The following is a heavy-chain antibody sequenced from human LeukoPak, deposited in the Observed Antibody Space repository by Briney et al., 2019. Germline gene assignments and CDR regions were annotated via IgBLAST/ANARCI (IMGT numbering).Heavy chain of an antibody. CDR3: ARVGSGTPEDYFDY. CDR2: MNPNSGNT. CDR1: GYTFTSYD. D-gene: IGHD1-26*01. J-gene: IGHJ4*02. V-gene: IGHV1-8*01. Sequence: ASVKVSCKASGYTFTSYDINWVRQATGQGLKWMGWMNPNSGNTGYAQKFQGRVTMTRNTSISTAYMELSSPRSEDTAVYYCARVGSGTPEDYFDYWGQGTLVTVSS.